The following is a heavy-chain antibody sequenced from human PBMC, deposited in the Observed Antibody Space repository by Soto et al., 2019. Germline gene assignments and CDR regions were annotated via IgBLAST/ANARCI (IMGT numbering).Heavy chain of an antibody. D-gene: IGHD2-2*01. CDR2: IWYDGSNK. CDR3: AREDIVVVPPAGTSRHEYP. Sequence: GGSLRLSCAASGFTFSSYGMHWVRQAPGKGLEWVAVIWYDGSNKYYADSVKGRFTISRDNSKNTLYLQMNSLRAEDTAVYYCAREDIVVVPPAGTSRHEYPWGQGTLVTVSS. V-gene: IGHV3-33*01. CDR1: GFTFSSYG. J-gene: IGHJ5*02.